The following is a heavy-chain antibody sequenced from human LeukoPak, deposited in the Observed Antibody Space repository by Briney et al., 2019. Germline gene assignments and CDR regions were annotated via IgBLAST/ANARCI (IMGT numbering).Heavy chain of an antibody. J-gene: IGHJ6*02. CDR3: ARLVWFGELCGVDV. D-gene: IGHD3-10*01. CDR1: GYTFTSYD. V-gene: IGHV1-8*01. CDR2: MNPNSGNT. Sequence: ASVKVSCKASGYTFTSYDINWVRQATGQGLEWMGWMNPNSGNTGYAQKFQGRVTMTRNTSISTAYMELSSLRSEDTAVYYCARLVWFGELCGVDVWGQGTTVTVSS.